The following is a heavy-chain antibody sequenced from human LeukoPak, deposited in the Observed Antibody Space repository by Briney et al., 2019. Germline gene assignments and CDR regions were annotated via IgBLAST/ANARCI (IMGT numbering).Heavy chain of an antibody. V-gene: IGHV4-59*01. CDR3: ARVYGDYAGWYMDV. Sequence: SETLSLTCTVSGGSISSYYWSWIRQSPGKGLEWIGYIYYSGSTNYNPSLKSRVTISVDTSKNQFSLKLSSVTAADTAVYYCARVYGDYAGWYMDVWGKGTTVTISS. CDR2: IYYSGST. J-gene: IGHJ6*03. D-gene: IGHD4-17*01. CDR1: GGSISSYY.